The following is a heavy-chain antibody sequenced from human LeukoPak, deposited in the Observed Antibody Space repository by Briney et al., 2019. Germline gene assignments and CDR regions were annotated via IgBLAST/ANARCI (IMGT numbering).Heavy chain of an antibody. CDR1: GGTFSSYA. V-gene: IGHV1-69*05. J-gene: IGHJ3*02. CDR3: ARSARDIVVVPAAILAGLYAFDI. Sequence: ASVKVSCKASGGTFSSYAISWVRQAPGQGLEWMGGIIPIFGTANYAQKFQGRVTITTDESTSTAYMELSSLRSEDTAVYYCARSARDIVVVPAAILAGLYAFDIWGQGTMVTVSS. CDR2: IIPIFGTA. D-gene: IGHD2-2*02.